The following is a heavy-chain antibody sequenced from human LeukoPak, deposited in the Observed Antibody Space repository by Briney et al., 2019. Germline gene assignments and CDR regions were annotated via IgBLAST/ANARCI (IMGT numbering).Heavy chain of an antibody. CDR2: ISAYNGNT. D-gene: IGHD1-26*01. J-gene: IGHJ4*02. CDR3: ARRVVGATDLFDY. CDR1: GYTFTTYG. V-gene: IGHV1-18*01. Sequence: GAAVKVSCKASGYTFTTYGVTWVRQAPGQGLEWMGWISAYNGNTNYAQKLQGRVTMTTETSTSTAYMELRSLRSDDTAVYYCARRVVGATDLFDYWGQGTLVTVSS.